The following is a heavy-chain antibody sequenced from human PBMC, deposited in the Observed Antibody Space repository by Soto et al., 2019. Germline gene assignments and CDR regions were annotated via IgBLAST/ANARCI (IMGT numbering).Heavy chain of an antibody. D-gene: IGHD6-19*01. CDR1: GGTLRSYT. J-gene: IGHJ4*02. Sequence: SVKVSCKASGGTLRSYTISWVRQAPGQGLEWMGRIIPILGIANYAQKFQGRVTITADKSTSTAYMELSSLRSEDTAVYYCAREKPSGWEPPYFDYWGQGTLVTVSS. CDR2: IIPILGIA. CDR3: AREKPSGWEPPYFDY. V-gene: IGHV1-69*04.